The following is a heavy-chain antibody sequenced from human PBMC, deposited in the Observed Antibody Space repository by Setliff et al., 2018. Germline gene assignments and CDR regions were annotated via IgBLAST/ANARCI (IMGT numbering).Heavy chain of an antibody. J-gene: IGHJ4*02. Sequence: ETLSLTCTVSGGSISSSSYYWGWIRQPPGKGLEWIGSIYYSGSTNYNPSLKSRVTISVDKSKNQFSLKLSSVTAADTAVYYCARQQWLVGGFGYWGQGTLVTVSS. V-gene: IGHV4-39*07. D-gene: IGHD6-19*01. CDR1: GGSISSSSYY. CDR3: ARQQWLVGGFGY. CDR2: IYYSGST.